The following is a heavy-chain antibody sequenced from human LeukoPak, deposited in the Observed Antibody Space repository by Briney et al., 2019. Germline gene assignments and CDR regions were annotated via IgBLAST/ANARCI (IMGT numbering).Heavy chain of an antibody. J-gene: IGHJ1*01. CDR2: IYYSGRT. Sequence: SETLSLTCTVSGGSISSYYWSWIRQPPGKGLEWIGYIYYSGRTYYSPSLKSRVTMSVDTPNNQFSLNLRSVTAADTAVYYCAGRRYYDGSGYLEWGQGTLLSVSS. CDR3: AGRRYYDGSGYLE. V-gene: IGHV4-59*04. D-gene: IGHD3-22*01. CDR1: GGSISSYY.